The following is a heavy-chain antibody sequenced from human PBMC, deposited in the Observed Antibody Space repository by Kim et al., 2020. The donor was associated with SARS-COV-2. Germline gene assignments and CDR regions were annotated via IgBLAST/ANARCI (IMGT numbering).Heavy chain of an antibody. D-gene: IGHD2-15*01. V-gene: IGHV4-31*03. CDR2: IYYSGST. J-gene: IGHJ4*02. CDR3: ATLGYCSGGSCYTPFDY. Sequence: SETLSLTCTVSGGSISSGGYYWSWIRQHPGKGLEWIGYIYYSGSTYYNPSLKSRVTISVDTSKNQFSLKLSSVTAADTAVYYCATLGYCSGGSCYTPFDYWGQGTLVTVSS. CDR1: GGSISSGGYY.